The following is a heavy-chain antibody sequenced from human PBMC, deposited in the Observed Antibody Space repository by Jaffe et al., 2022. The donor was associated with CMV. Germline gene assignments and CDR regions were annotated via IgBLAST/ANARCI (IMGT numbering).Heavy chain of an antibody. D-gene: IGHD3-22*01. CDR1: GGTFSSYA. Sequence: QVQLVQSGAEVKKPGSSVKVSCKASGGTFSSYAISWVRQAPGQGLEWMGGIIPIFGTANYAQKFQGRVTITADESTSTAYMELSSLRSEDTAVYYCAREGVRRADYYDSSGSNPPNYGMDVWGQGTTVTVSS. CDR3: AREGVRRADYYDSSGSNPPNYGMDV. J-gene: IGHJ6*02. V-gene: IGHV1-69*01. CDR2: IIPIFGTA.